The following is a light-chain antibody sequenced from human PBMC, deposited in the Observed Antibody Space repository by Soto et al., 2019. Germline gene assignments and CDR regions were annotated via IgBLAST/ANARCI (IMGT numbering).Light chain of an antibody. J-gene: IGKJ1*01. CDR3: QQYNTYPWT. Sequence: GERVTITCRASHYVSSSLAWYQQKPGKAPKLMIYKTSILESGVPSRFSGSASGTEFTLSISSLQPDDFATYWCQQYNTYPWTFGQGTKVDIK. CDR2: KTS. V-gene: IGKV1-5*03. CDR1: HYVSSS.